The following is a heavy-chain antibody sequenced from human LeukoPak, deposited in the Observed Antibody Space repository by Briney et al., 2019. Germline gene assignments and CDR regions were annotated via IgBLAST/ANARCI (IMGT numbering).Heavy chain of an antibody. Sequence: PGGSLRLSCAASGFTFSSYWMHWVRQAPGKGLVWVSRINSDGSSTSYADSVKGRFTISRDNAKNTLYLQMNGLRAEDTAVYYCACIAVAGTGSDYWGQGTPVTVSS. D-gene: IGHD6-19*01. CDR3: ACIAVAGTGSDY. CDR2: INSDGSST. J-gene: IGHJ4*02. CDR1: GFTFSSYW. V-gene: IGHV3-74*01.